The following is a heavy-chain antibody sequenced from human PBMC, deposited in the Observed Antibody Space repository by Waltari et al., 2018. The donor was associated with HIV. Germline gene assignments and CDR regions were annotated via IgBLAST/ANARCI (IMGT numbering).Heavy chain of an antibody. CDR3: ARMPILGYGSYTFDS. J-gene: IGHJ4*02. V-gene: IGHV4-34*01. CDR1: SESFSGNY. CDR2: VNHSGST. D-gene: IGHD6-13*01. Sequence: QVQLKQWGAGMLKPSETLSLTCSVYSESFSGNYWSWIRQPPGKGLEWIGEVNHSGSTNSNPSLKSRVTISVDTSKKQFALRLTSVTAADTAIYYCARMPILGYGSYTFDSWGQGALVTVSS.